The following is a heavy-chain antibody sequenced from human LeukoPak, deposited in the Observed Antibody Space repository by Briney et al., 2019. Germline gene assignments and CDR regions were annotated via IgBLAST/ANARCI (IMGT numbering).Heavy chain of an antibody. Sequence: GGSLRLSCAASGFTFSSYSMNWVRQAPGKGLEWVSSISSSSSYIYYADSVKGRFTISRDNAKNSLYLQMNSLRAEDTAVYYCARDTRYYYDSSGSHIDYWGQGTLVTVSS. J-gene: IGHJ4*02. D-gene: IGHD3-22*01. V-gene: IGHV3-21*01. CDR2: ISSSSSYI. CDR1: GFTFSSYS. CDR3: ARDTRYYYDSSGSHIDY.